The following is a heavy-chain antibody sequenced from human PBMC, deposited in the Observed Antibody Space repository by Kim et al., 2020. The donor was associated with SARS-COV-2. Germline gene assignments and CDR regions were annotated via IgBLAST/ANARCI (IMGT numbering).Heavy chain of an antibody. J-gene: IGHJ6*02. D-gene: IGHD6-6*01. Sequence: KSRVTISVDTSKNQFSLKLSSVTAADTAVYYCLYRGAARNYYYYYGMDVWGQGTTVTVSS. V-gene: IGHV4-39*01. CDR3: LYRGAARNYYYYYGMDV.